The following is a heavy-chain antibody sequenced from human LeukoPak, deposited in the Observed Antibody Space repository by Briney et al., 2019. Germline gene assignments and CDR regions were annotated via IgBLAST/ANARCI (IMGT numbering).Heavy chain of an antibody. D-gene: IGHD3/OR15-3a*01. CDR1: GVSISSSNSY. Sequence: PETLSLTCTVSGVSISSSNSYWGWIRQPPGKGLEWIGSIYYSGNTYYNASPKSQVSISIDTSKNQFSLRLTSVTAADTAVYYCARQTGSGLFILPGGQGTLVTVSS. CDR3: ARQTGSGLFILP. V-gene: IGHV4-39*01. CDR2: IYYSGNT. J-gene: IGHJ4*02.